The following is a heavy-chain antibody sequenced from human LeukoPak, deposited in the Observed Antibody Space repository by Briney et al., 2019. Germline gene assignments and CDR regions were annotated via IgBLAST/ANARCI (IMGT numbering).Heavy chain of an antibody. CDR1: GGSFSGYY. CDR2: IYYSGST. Sequence: PSETLSLTCAVYGGSFSGYYWSWIRQPPGKGLEWIGYIYYSGSTYYNPSLKSRVTISVDTSKNQFSLKLSSVTAADTAVYYCARVLASLPPDYWGQGTLVTVSS. CDR3: ARVLASLPPDY. J-gene: IGHJ4*02. D-gene: IGHD2-8*02. V-gene: IGHV4-30-4*01.